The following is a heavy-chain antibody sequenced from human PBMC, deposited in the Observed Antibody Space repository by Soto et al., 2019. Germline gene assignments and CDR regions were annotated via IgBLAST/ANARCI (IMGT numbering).Heavy chain of an antibody. CDR3: ARDRPGYSYGLDY. D-gene: IGHD5-18*01. J-gene: IGHJ4*02. CDR2: ISSSSSTI. CDR1: EFTFSIYT. V-gene: IGHV3-48*01. Sequence: PGGSLRLSCTASEFTFSIYTMNWVRQAPGKGLEWVSYISSSSSTIYYADSVKGRFTISRDNAKNSLYLQMNSLRAEDTAVYYCARDRPGYSYGLDYWGQGTLVTVSS.